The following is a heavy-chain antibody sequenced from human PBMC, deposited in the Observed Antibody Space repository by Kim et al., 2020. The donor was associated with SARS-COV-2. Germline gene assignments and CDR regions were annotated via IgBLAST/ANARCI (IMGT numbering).Heavy chain of an antibody. CDR2: IKQDGSEK. V-gene: IGHV3-7*03. D-gene: IGHD2-2*03. Sequence: GGSLRLSCAASGFTFSSYWMSWVRQAPGKGLEWVANIKQDGSEKYYVDSVKGRFTISRDNAKNSLYLQMNSLRAEDTAVYYCARDRRCVDIVVVPAALCSYGMDVWGQGTTVTVSS. CDR3: ARDRRCVDIVVVPAALCSYGMDV. CDR1: GFTFSSYW. J-gene: IGHJ6*02.